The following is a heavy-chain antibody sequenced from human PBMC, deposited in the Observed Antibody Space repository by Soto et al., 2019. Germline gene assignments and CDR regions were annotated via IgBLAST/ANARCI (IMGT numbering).Heavy chain of an antibody. CDR1: GGSISSYY. J-gene: IGHJ5*02. Sequence: SETLSLTCTVSGGSISSYYWSWIRQPPGKGLEWIGYIYYSGSTNYNPSLKSRVTISVDTSKNQFSLKLSSVTAADTAVYYCARDSCMDSSSSCLRFDPWGQGTLVTVSS. V-gene: IGHV4-59*01. CDR2: IYYSGST. CDR3: ARDSCMDSSSSCLRFDP. D-gene: IGHD6-13*01.